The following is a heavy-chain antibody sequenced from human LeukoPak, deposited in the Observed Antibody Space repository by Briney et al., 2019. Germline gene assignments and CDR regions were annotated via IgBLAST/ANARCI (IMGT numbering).Heavy chain of an antibody. J-gene: IGHJ4*02. Sequence: GGSLRLSCAASGFTFSSYAMHWVRQAPGKGLEWVSTINADGGSTFYADSVEGRFTISRDNSKNTLSLLLNSLRAEDTALYYCAILRGRVTPGDYWGQGTLVTVSS. V-gene: IGHV3-23*01. CDR3: AILRGRVTPGDY. D-gene: IGHD3-10*01. CDR2: INADGGST. CDR1: GFTFSSYA.